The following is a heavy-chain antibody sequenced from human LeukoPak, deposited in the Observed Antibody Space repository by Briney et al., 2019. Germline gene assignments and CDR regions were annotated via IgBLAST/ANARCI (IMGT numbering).Heavy chain of an antibody. CDR2: INHSGST. D-gene: IGHD3-16*01. Sequence: SETLSLTCTVSGGSISSSSYYWGWIRQPPGKGLEWIGEINHSGSTNYNPSLKSRVTISVDTSKNQFSLKLSSVTAADTAVYYRARRAYILLNWFDPWGQGTLVTVSS. CDR3: ARRAYILLNWFDP. J-gene: IGHJ5*02. CDR1: GGSISSSSYY. V-gene: IGHV4-39*07.